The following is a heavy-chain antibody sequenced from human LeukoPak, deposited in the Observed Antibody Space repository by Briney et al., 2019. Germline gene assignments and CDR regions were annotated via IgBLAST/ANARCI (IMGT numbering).Heavy chain of an antibody. Sequence: GGSLRLSCAASGFTFNNAWMTWVRQAPGKGLEWLSYISSGSNTIFYADSVKGRFTISRDNAKNSLFLQVNSLRDEDTAVYYCARGSYYAPYYFDYWGQGTLVTVSS. D-gene: IGHD1-26*01. V-gene: IGHV3-48*02. J-gene: IGHJ4*02. CDR1: GFTFNNAW. CDR2: ISSGSNTI. CDR3: ARGSYYAPYYFDY.